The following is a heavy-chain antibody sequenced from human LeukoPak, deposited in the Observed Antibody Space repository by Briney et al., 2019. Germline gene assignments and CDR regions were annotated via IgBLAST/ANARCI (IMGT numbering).Heavy chain of an antibody. CDR1: GFSFSSSW. CDR2: INKDGRTI. D-gene: IGHD3/OR15-3a*01. CDR3: ARGWTGYYAIDN. Sequence: GGSLRFSCEASGFSFSSSWMHWVRQAPGKGLVWVSRINKDGRTINYADSVKGRFTISRDNAKNTLYLQMNSLRAEDTAVYYCARGWTGYYAIDNWGQGTLVTVSS. V-gene: IGHV3-74*01. J-gene: IGHJ4*02.